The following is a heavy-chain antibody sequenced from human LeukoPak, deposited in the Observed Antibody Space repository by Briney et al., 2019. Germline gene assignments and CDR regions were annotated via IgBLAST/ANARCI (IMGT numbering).Heavy chain of an antibody. D-gene: IGHD3-10*01. Sequence: SGGSLRLSCATSGFTFSSYWMHWVRQAPGKGLEWVSRINSDGGSTTYADSVKGRFTISRDNSKNTLYLQMNSLRAEDTAVYYCAKDGPHYYGSGSFYNNYYGMDVWGQGTTVTVSS. CDR2: INSDGGST. CDR3: AKDGPHYYGSGSFYNNYYGMDV. V-gene: IGHV3-74*01. CDR1: GFTFSSYW. J-gene: IGHJ6*02.